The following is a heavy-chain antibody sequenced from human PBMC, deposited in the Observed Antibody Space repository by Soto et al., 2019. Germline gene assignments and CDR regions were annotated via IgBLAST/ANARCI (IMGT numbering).Heavy chain of an antibody. CDR1: GFTFSSYW. Sequence: PGGSLRLSCAASGFTFSSYWMSWVRQAPGKGLEWVANIKQDGSEKYYVDSVKGRFTISRDNAKNSLYLQMNSLRAEDTAVYYCAKWESYYDILTGPTHFDYWGQGTLVTVSS. D-gene: IGHD3-9*01. V-gene: IGHV3-7*01. J-gene: IGHJ4*02. CDR3: AKWESYYDILTGPTHFDY. CDR2: IKQDGSEK.